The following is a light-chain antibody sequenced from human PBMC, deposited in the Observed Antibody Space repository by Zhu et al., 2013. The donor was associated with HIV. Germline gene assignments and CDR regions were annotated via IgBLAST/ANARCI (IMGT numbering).Light chain of an antibody. CDR1: SSDVGAYEF. Sequence: QSALTQPRSVSGSPGQSVTISCTGTSSDVGAYEFVSWFQQHPGKAPKLMIYNVYNRPSGVPDRFSGSKSGNTASLTISGLQSEDEADYYCAAWDDSLNGHVVFGGGTRLTVL. V-gene: IGLV2-11*01. CDR3: AAWDDSLNGHVV. CDR2: NVY. J-gene: IGLJ2*01.